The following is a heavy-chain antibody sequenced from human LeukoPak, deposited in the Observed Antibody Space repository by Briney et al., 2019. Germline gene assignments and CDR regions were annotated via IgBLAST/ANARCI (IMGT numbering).Heavy chain of an antibody. Sequence: PSETLSLTCTVSGGSISSYYWSWIRQPPGKGLEWMGYIYYSGSTNYNPSLKSRVTISVDTSKNQFSLKLSSVTAADTAVYYCAREQGELGYCSSTSCYYYYGMDVWGQGTTVTVSS. J-gene: IGHJ6*02. V-gene: IGHV4-59*01. CDR1: GGSISSYY. CDR3: AREQGELGYCSSTSCYYYYGMDV. CDR2: IYYSGST. D-gene: IGHD2-2*01.